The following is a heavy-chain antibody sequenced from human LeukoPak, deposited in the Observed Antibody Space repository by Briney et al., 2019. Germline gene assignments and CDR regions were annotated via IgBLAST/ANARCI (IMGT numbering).Heavy chain of an antibody. V-gene: IGHV1-69*02. J-gene: IGHJ3*02. Sequence: ASVKVSCKASGGTFSSYTINWVRQAPGQGLEWMGRIITILGITNYAQNFQGRVTIRADKSTSTAYMELSDLRSEDTAVYYCATGTTTITAGAFYIRGQGTMVTVSS. CDR1: GGTFSSYT. CDR3: ATGTTTITAGAFYI. D-gene: IGHD4-17*01. CDR2: IITILGIT.